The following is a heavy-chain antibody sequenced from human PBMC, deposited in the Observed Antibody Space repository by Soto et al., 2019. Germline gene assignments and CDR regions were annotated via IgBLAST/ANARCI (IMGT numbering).Heavy chain of an antibody. V-gene: IGHV1-69*06. D-gene: IGHD3-9*01. CDR1: GCTSSSYA. CDR3: ARGYYDILTGYGRALQQQFDP. J-gene: IGHJ5*02. CDR2: VIPIFGTE. Sequence: GASVKVSCTASGCTSSSYAISWVRQAPGQGLEWMGGVIPIFGTENYAKKFQGRVTITAEKPTSTAYMELSSLRSEDTAVYYCARGYYDILTGYGRALQQQFDPWGQGTLVTVSS.